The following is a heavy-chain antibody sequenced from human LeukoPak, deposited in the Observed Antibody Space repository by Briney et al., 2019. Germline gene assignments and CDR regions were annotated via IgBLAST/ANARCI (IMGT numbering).Heavy chain of an antibody. CDR2: INPSGGST. J-gene: IGHJ4*02. CDR3: ARENAGYSSGWYYFDY. D-gene: IGHD6-19*01. CDR1: GYTFTSYY. Sequence: PWASVKVSCKASGYTFTSYYMHWVRQAPGQGLEWMGIINPSGGSTSYAQKFQGRITMTRDTSTSTVYMELSSPRSEDTAVYYCARENAGYSSGWYYFDYWGQGTLVTVSS. V-gene: IGHV1-46*01.